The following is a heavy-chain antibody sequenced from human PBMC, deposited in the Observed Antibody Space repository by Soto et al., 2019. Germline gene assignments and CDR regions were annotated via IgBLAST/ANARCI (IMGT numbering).Heavy chain of an antibody. J-gene: IGHJ5*02. D-gene: IGHD2-2*01. CDR2: IYTAGGT. V-gene: IGHV3-53*01. CDR1: GITVSNTY. CDR3: ARALPVAKGGFDP. Sequence: GGSLRLSCAASGITVSNTYMTWVRQPPGKGLECVSVIYTAGGTNYADSVKGRFIISRDNSKNTLYLQMNSLRAEDTAVYYCARALPVAKGGFDPWGQGTLVTVSS.